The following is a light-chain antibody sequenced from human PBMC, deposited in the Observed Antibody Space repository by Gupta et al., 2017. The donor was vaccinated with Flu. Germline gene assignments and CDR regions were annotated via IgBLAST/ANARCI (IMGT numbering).Light chain of an antibody. CDR1: SSDVGGYVF. V-gene: IGLV2-14*01. CDR2: EVS. Sequence: QSALTQPASVSGSPGPSITISCTGTSSDVGGYVFVYWYPQHPGQAPKLMIYEVSNRPAGVSNRFSGSKSGNAASLTISALQAEDEADYYCNSFTTSSTVVFGGGTKLTVL. J-gene: IGLJ2*01. CDR3: NSFTTSSTVV.